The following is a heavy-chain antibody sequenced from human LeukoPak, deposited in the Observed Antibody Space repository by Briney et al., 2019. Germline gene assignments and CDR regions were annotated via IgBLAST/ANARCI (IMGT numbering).Heavy chain of an antibody. CDR2: INPNSGGT. CDR3: AREDLATTNPDH. V-gene: IGHV1-2*02. Sequence: GASVKVSCTASGYTFTGYYMHWVRQAPGQGLEWMGWINPNSGGTNYAQKFQGRVTMTRDTSISTAYMELSRLRSDDTAVYYCAREDLATTNPDHWGQGTLVTVSS. D-gene: IGHD5-12*01. J-gene: IGHJ4*02. CDR1: GYTFTGYY.